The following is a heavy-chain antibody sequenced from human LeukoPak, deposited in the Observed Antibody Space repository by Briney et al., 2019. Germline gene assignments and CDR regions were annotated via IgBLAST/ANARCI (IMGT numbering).Heavy chain of an antibody. CDR1: GFTFSDYY. CDR2: ISRSSGTI. J-gene: IGHJ4*02. Sequence: GGSLRLSCAASGFTFSDYYMTWIRQAPGKGLEWVSHISRSSGTIYYADSVQGRFTVSRDNGKKSLYLQMGYLRAEDTAVYYCVREAKMTNILWGQGTLVTVSS. V-gene: IGHV3-11*01. D-gene: IGHD2-21*01. CDR3: VREAKMTNIL.